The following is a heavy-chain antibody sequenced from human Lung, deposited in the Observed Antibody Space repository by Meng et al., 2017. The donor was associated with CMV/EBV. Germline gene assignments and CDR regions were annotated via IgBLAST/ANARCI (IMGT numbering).Heavy chain of an antibody. Sequence: VQLVGSGGGLFHPGCSRRLSCAASGFTFSRFWMHWVRQAPGKGLVWVSRTNEDGTITNYADSVKGRFTISRDNAENTLYLQMNSLRAEDTAAFYCARDLSGASDFWGQGTLVTVSS. CDR2: TNEDGTIT. J-gene: IGHJ4*02. CDR1: GFTFSRFW. D-gene: IGHD7-27*01. CDR3: ARDLSGASDF. V-gene: IGHV3-74*01.